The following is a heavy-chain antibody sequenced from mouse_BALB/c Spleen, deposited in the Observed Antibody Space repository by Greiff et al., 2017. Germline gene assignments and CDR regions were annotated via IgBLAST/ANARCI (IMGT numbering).Heavy chain of an antibody. V-gene: IGHV5-9-4*01. D-gene: IGHD1-2*01. J-gene: IGHJ2*01. CDR1: GFTFSSYA. CDR3: AKGGDYGSFDY. Sequence: EVQGVESGGGLVKPGGSLKLSCAASGFTFSSYAMSWVRQSPEKRLEWVAEISSGGSYTYYPDTVTGRFTISRDNAKNTLYLEMSSLRSEDTAMYYCAKGGDYGSFDYWGQGTTLTVSS. CDR2: ISSGGSYT.